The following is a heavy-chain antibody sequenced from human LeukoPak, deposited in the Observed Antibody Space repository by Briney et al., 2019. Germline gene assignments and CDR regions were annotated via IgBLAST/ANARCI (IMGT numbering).Heavy chain of an antibody. V-gene: IGHV3-43*01. Sequence: GGSLRLSCAASGFTFDEYIMHWVRQAPGKGLEWVSLISGDGYSTYYADSVKGRFTISRDNSKNSLYLQMDSLRTEDTALYCCTKDRYCTTTNCPLDYWGQGTLVTVSS. CDR2: ISGDGYST. CDR1: GFTFDEYI. J-gene: IGHJ4*02. D-gene: IGHD2-2*01. CDR3: TKDRYCTTTNCPLDY.